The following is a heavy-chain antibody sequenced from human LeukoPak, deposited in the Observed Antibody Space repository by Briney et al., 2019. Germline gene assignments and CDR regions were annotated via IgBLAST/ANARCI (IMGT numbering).Heavy chain of an antibody. J-gene: IGHJ4*02. V-gene: IGHV4-59*08. CDR3: VGGPNNYYFDL. Sequence: SETLSLTCTVPGGSISTYYCGWVRQPPGEGLEWIGYVYKSRSANYNPSLKSRVILSVDTSKNHLSLKLSSVTAADTAVYFCVGGPNNYYFDLWGQGTLVTVSS. D-gene: IGHD1-20*01. CDR2: VYKSRSA. CDR1: GGSISTYY.